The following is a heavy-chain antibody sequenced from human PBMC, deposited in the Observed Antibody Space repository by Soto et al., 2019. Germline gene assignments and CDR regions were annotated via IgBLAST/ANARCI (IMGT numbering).Heavy chain of an antibody. CDR3: VKWGYSVYDFSPPSGYYFFNGVDA. CDR1: GFSFIDFA. D-gene: IGHD5-12*01. V-gene: IGHV3-23*01. Sequence: EVQLLESGGGLVQRGASLRLSCAAYGFSFIDFAMSWVRQAPGKGLEWVSAISGSGHNTYYIESLKGRFTISRYNSKNTLLRQVKSLRAEDTAVYYCVKWGYSVYDFSPPSGYYFFNGVDAWGQGTTVTVSS. CDR2: ISGSGHNT. J-gene: IGHJ6*02.